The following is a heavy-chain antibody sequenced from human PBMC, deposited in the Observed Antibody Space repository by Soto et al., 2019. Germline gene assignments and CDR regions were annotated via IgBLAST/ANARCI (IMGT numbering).Heavy chain of an antibody. V-gene: IGHV3-23*01. J-gene: IGHJ4*02. D-gene: IGHD3-3*01. CDR2: ISGSGGST. Sequence: SGGSLRLSCAASGFTFSSYAMSWVRQAPGKGLEWVSAISGSGGSTCYADSVKGRFTISRDNSKNTLYLQMNSLRAEDTAVYYCAKREYCDFCGPQWYYFDYWDQGTLVTVSS. CDR3: AKREYCDFCGPQWYYFDY. CDR1: GFTFSSYA.